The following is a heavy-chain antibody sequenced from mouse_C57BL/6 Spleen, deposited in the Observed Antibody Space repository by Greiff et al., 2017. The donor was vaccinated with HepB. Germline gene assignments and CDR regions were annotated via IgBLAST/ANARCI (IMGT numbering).Heavy chain of an antibody. D-gene: IGHD1-1*01. V-gene: IGHV5-17*01. J-gene: IGHJ1*03. Sequence: EVQGVESGGGLVKPGGSLKLSCAASGFTFSDYGMHWVRQAPEKGLEWVAYISSGSSTIYYADTVKGRFTISRDNAKNTLFLQMTSLRSEDTAMYYCARGAFYGSSHWYLDVWGTGTTVTVSS. CDR3: ARGAFYGSSHWYLDV. CDR2: ISSGSSTI. CDR1: GFTFSDYG.